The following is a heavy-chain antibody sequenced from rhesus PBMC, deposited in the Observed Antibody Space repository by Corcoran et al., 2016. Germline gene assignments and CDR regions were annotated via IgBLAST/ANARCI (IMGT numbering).Heavy chain of an antibody. CDR1: GYSISSGYY. Sequence: QVQLQESGPGLVKPSETLSLTCAVSGYSISSGYYWGWFRQPPGKGLECSGHLSSGRGNSPSPSLQSRVTLAVDKSMNHFSLKLSSVTDSDTAVYYCARLRYSYSYDYGLDSWGQVVVVTVSS. CDR3: ARLRYSYSYDYGLDS. D-gene: IGHD5-12*01. CDR2: LSSGRGN. J-gene: IGHJ6*01. V-gene: IGHV4S14*01.